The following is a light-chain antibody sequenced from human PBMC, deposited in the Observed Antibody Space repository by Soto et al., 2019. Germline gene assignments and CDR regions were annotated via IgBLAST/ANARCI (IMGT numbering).Light chain of an antibody. CDR1: RSYIASYNY. J-gene: IGLJ1*01. CDR3: ISYTGSSTSYV. V-gene: IGLV2-14*01. Sequence: QSVLTQPAPVAGSPGQAITISFTGTRSYIASYNYGAWYQQFPGKTPKILIYGVSNRPSGVSSRFSGSKSGNTASLTISGLQAEDEADYYCISYTGSSTSYVFGSGTKVTVL. CDR2: GVS.